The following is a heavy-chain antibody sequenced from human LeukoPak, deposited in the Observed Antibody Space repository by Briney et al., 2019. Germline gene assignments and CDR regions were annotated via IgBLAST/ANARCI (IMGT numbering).Heavy chain of an antibody. V-gene: IGHV1-69*05. D-gene: IGHD5-24*01. J-gene: IGHJ6*03. CDR3: AREMVEMATKLAYYMDV. CDR1: GGTFSSYA. CDR2: IIPIFGTA. Sequence: SVKVSCKASGGTFSSYAISWVRQAPGQGLEWMGGIIPIFGTANYAQKFQGRVTITTDESTSTAYMELSSLRSEDTAVYYCAREMVEMATKLAYYMDVWGKGTTVTVSS.